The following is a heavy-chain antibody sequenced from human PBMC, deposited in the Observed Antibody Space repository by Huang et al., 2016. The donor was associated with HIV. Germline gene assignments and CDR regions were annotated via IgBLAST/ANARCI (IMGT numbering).Heavy chain of an antibody. D-gene: IGHD6-6*01. V-gene: IGHV4-34*01. CDR3: ASGPHSARTLDF. Sequence: QVQLQQWGAGLLKPSETLSLTCAVYGGSFTGYYWSWCRQPPGQVLEWIGEIDHSGSTNYNPSLKSRVTMSVDTSKNQFSLKLSSVTAADTAMYYGASGPHSARTLDFWGQGTLVTVSS. CDR2: IDHSGST. J-gene: IGHJ4*02. CDR1: GGSFTGYY.